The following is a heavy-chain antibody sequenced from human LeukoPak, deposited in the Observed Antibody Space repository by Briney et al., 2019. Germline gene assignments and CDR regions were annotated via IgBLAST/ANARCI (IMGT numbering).Heavy chain of an antibody. J-gene: IGHJ5*02. Sequence: PSETLSLTCAVYGGSFSGYYWSWIRQPPGKGLEWIGEINHSGSTNYNPSLKSRVTISVDTSKNQFSLKLSSVTAADTAVYYCARGGYCSSGSCYYNWFDPWGQGTLVTVSS. CDR3: ARGGYCSSGSCYYNWFDP. V-gene: IGHV4-34*01. CDR1: GGSFSGYY. D-gene: IGHD2-15*01. CDR2: INHSGST.